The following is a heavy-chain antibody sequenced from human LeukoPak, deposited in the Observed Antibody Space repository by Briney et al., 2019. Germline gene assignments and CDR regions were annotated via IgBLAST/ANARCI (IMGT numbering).Heavy chain of an antibody. CDR2: VNGDESEK. D-gene: IGHD3-10*01. CDR3: SRGEGDDY. V-gene: IGHV3-7*01. J-gene: IGHJ4*02. CDR1: GFTFSSYW. Sequence: GGSLRLSCAASGFTFSSYWMSWVRQAPGKGLEWVANVNGDESEKYYVDSVKARFTISRDNAKNSLYLQMNSLRVDDTAIYYCSRGEGDDYWGQGTLVTVSS.